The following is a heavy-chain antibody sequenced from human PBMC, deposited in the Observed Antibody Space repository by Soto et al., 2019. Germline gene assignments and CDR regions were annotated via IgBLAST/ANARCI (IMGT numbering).Heavy chain of an antibody. V-gene: IGHV4-34*01. CDR1: GGSFSGYY. D-gene: IGHD3-10*01. CDR3: ARAYGSGSYYKSRYYYYGMDV. Sequence: SETLSLTCAVYGGSFSGYYWSWIRQPPGKGLEWIGEINHSGSTNYNPSLKSRVTISVDTSKNQFSLKLSSVTAADTAVYYCARAYGSGSYYKSRYYYYGMDVWGQGTTVTV. J-gene: IGHJ6*02. CDR2: INHSGST.